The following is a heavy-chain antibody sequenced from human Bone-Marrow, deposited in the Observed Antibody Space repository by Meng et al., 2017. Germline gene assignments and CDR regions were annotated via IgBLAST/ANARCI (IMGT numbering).Heavy chain of an antibody. V-gene: IGHV4-4*02. CDR1: GDSISSDIW. CDR3: ARGYCGGDCYIPFDNWFDP. Sequence: QVQLQESGPGLVNPSGTLSPTCTVSGDSISSDIWWSWVRQPPGKGLEWIGEVYHRGDTNYNPSLKSRVDISVDKSKNQFYLSLFSVTAADTAVYYCARGYCGGDCYIPFDNWFDPWGQGTLVTVSS. D-gene: IGHD2-21*02. J-gene: IGHJ5*02. CDR2: VYHRGDT.